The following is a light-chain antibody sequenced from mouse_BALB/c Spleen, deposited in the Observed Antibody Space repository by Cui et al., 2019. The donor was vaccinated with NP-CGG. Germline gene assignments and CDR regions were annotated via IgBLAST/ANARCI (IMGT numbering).Light chain of an antibody. V-gene: IGLV1*01. CDR1: TGAVTTSND. CDR3: ALWYSNHWV. Sequence: QAVVTQESALTTSPGETVTLTCRSSTGAVTTSNDANGEQEKPDHVFTGLIGGTNNRAPGVPARFSGSLIGDKAALTITGAQTEDEAIYFCALWYSNHWVFGGGTKLIVL. J-gene: IGLJ1*01. CDR2: GTN.